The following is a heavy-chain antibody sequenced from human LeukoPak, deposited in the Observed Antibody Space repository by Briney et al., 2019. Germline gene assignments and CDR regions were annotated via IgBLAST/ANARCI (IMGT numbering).Heavy chain of an antibody. D-gene: IGHD6-19*01. CDR1: GFSFNTYA. Sequence: GGSLRLSCEASGFSFNTYAIYWVRQAPGKGLEWVSGICGSGGCTYYADSVKGRFTISRDNSKNTVYLQMNSLTADDTAVYYCAKTTVGYSSGRYPGWPADCWGQGTLVTVSS. V-gene: IGHV3-23*01. J-gene: IGHJ4*02. CDR3: AKTTVGYSSGRYPGWPADC. CDR2: ICGSGGCT.